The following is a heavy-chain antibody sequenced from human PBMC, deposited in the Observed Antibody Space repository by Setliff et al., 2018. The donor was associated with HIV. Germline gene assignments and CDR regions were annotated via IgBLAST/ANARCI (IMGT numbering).Heavy chain of an antibody. CDR2: ISRDSRYI. V-gene: IGHV3-21*01. D-gene: IGHD6-19*01. Sequence: GGSLRLSCVVSGFTFSSYAMNWVRQAPGKGLEWISSISRDSRYIYYADSVKGRFTISRDNSRNTLYLQMGSLRAEDMAVYYCAREGWTALNYWGQGTLVTVSS. CDR1: GFTFSSYA. J-gene: IGHJ4*02. CDR3: AREGWTALNY.